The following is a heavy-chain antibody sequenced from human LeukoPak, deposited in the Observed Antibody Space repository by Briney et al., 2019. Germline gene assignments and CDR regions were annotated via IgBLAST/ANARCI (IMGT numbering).Heavy chain of an antibody. CDR3: TYYTYYDSSGYQPLDY. V-gene: IGHV3-15*01. J-gene: IGHJ4*02. CDR2: IKSKTDGGTT. Sequence: GGSLRLSCAASGFTFNNAWMSWVRQAPGKGLEWVGRIKSKTDGGTTDYAAPVKGRFTISRDDSKNTLYPQMNSLKTEDTAVYYCTYYTYYDSSGYQPLDYWGQGTLDTVSS. D-gene: IGHD3-22*01. CDR1: GFTFNNAW.